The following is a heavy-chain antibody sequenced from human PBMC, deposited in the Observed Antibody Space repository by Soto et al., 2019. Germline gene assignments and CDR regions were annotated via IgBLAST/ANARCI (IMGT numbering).Heavy chain of an antibody. J-gene: IGHJ4*02. Sequence: SLRLSCAASGFTFSNYWMTWVRQAPGKGLEWVANIKEDGSEKHYVDSVKGRFTISRDNSKNTLYLQMNSLRAEDTAVYYCAKHRLPDVLRYFDWPYWGQGTLVTVSS. V-gene: IGHV3-7*03. CDR2: IKEDGSEK. CDR3: AKHRLPDVLRYFDWPY. CDR1: GFTFSNYW. D-gene: IGHD3-9*01.